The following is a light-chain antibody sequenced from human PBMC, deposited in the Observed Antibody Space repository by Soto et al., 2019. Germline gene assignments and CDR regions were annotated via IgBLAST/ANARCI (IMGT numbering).Light chain of an antibody. V-gene: IGKV3-20*01. CDR3: QHYGTSPS. CDR2: GAF. J-gene: IGKJ1*01. Sequence: EIGWTQSPGTLSLSPGDGATLYCSASQSVSSVYLAWYQQKPGQAPRLLIYGAFRRAGCIPDLFNGIGSGTDLPGSIIRLDAAKCAGYWCQHYGTSPSFGHGAQV. CDR1: QSVSSVY.